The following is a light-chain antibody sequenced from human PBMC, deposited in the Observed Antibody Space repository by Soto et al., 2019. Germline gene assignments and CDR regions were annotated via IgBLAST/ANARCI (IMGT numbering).Light chain of an antibody. CDR2: GAS. Sequence: DIEMTQSPSSLSAYVGDRVNITCRASQSISYYLAWYQQKPGKAPKLLIYGASTLHSGVPSRFSGSGSGTDFTLTISRLQPGDVATYYCQTYNSAPLTFGGGTKVDIK. CDR1: QSISYY. CDR3: QTYNSAPLT. V-gene: IGKV1-27*01. J-gene: IGKJ4*01.